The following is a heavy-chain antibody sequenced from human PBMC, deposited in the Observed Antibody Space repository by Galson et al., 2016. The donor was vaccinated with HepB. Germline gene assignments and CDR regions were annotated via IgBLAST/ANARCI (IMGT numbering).Heavy chain of an antibody. CDR1: GFTVSASS. Sequence: SLRLSCAASGFTVSASSMTWVRQAPGKGLEWVSTIHRGGGTYYTYSVKGRFTIARASSKNTLYLQMSSLKVEDTAVYYCAGVGDVSRDWGQGTLVTVSS. J-gene: IGHJ4*02. CDR3: AGVGDVSRD. CDR2: IHRGGGT. V-gene: IGHV3-66*01. D-gene: IGHD2-21*01.